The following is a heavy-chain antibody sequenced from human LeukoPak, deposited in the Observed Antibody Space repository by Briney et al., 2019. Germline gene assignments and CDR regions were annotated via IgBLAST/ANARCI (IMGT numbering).Heavy chain of an antibody. D-gene: IGHD2-2*02. CDR1: GYSISSGYY. J-gene: IGHJ5*02. CDR2: IYHSGST. Sequence: PSENLSLTCTVSGYSISSGYYWGWIRQPPGKGLEWIGSIYHSGSTYYNPSLKSRVTISVDTSKNQFSLKLSSVTAADTAVYYCARGFRYCSSTSCYTLGTRFDPWGQGTLVTVSS. CDR3: ARGFRYCSSTSCYTLGTRFDP. V-gene: IGHV4-38-2*02.